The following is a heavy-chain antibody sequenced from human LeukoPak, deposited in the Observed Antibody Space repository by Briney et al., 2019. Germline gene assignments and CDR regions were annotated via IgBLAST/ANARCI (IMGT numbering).Heavy chain of an antibody. CDR2: IGWNGGGI. CDR3: ARGGRAGYYYGSSGYPPDY. Sequence: GGSLRLSRTASGFSFDDYAMHWVRQAPGKGLQWVSGIGWNGGGIVYADSVKGRFTISRDNAKNSLYLQMNSLRAEDTAVYYCARGGRAGYYYGSSGYPPDYWGQGTLVTVSS. V-gene: IGHV3-9*01. D-gene: IGHD3-22*01. CDR1: GFSFDDYA. J-gene: IGHJ4*02.